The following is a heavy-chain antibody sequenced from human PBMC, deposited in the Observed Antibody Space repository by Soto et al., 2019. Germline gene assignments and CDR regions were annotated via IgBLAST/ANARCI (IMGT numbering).Heavy chain of an antibody. J-gene: IGHJ3*02. CDR3: ARVTGSHYAGAFDI. CDR2: IIPLYGTT. Sequence: QVQLVQSGAEVKKTGSSVKVSCKASGGTSSSNASSWVRQAPGQGLEWMGGIIPLYGTTNYALKFRGRVTISADESTSTVYMKLTSLRFEDTAVYFCARVTGSHYAGAFDIWGQGTMVIVSS. CDR1: GGTSSSNA. V-gene: IGHV1-69*01. D-gene: IGHD1-26*01.